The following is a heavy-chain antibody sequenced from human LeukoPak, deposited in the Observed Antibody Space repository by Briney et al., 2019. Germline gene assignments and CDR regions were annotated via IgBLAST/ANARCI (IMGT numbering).Heavy chain of an antibody. CDR3: TRDRSYANDY. CDR1: GFTFSSYW. D-gene: IGHD1-26*01. V-gene: IGHV3-74*01. Sequence: GGSLRLSCAASGFTFSSYWMHWVRQAPGKGLVWVSRISSDGSSTSYADSVKGRFTISRDNAKNTLYLQTNSLRAEDTAVYYCTRDRSYANDYWGQGTLVTVSS. J-gene: IGHJ4*02. CDR2: ISSDGSST.